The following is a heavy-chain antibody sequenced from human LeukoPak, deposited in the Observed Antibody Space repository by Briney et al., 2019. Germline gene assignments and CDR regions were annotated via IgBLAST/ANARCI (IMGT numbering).Heavy chain of an antibody. Sequence: GGSLRLSCAASGFTFSSYWMHWVRQVPGKGLVRVSRINSDGISTSYADSVKGRFTISRDNAKNTLYVQMNSLRAEDAALYYCARAMPGTDAFDIWGQGTMVTVSS. CDR1: GFTFSSYW. CDR3: ARAMPGTDAFDI. D-gene: IGHD2-2*01. J-gene: IGHJ3*02. V-gene: IGHV3-74*01. CDR2: INSDGIST.